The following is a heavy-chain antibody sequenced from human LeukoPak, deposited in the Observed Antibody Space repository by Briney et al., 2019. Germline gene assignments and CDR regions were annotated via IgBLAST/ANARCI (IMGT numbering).Heavy chain of an antibody. J-gene: IGHJ4*02. Sequence: GASVKVSCKASGYTFTGYYMHWVRQAPGQGLEWMGWINPNSGGTNYAQKFQGRVTMTRDTSISTAYMELSRLRSDDTAVYYCARERVGGSYDFDYWGQGTLVTVSS. CDR2: INPNSGGT. CDR3: ARERVGGSYDFDY. D-gene: IGHD1-26*01. CDR1: GYTFTGYY. V-gene: IGHV1-2*02.